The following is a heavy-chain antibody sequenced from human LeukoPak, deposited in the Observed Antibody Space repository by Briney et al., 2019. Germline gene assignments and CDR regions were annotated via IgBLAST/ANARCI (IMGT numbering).Heavy chain of an antibody. V-gene: IGHV3-48*03. Sequence: GGSLRLSCAASGFTFSSYAMSRVRQAPGKGLEWVSYIGSGGSPIYYADSVKGRFTISRDNAKNSLYLQMNSLRAEDTAVYYCARGWYYLWGQGTMVTASS. CDR2: IGSGGSPI. CDR3: ARGWYYL. J-gene: IGHJ3*01. CDR1: GFTFSSYA. D-gene: IGHD3-10*01.